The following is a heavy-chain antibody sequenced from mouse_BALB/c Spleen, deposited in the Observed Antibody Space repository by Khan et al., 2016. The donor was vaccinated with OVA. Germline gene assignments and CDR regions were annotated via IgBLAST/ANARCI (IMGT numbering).Heavy chain of an antibody. V-gene: IGHV5-4*02. Sequence: EVELVESGGGLVKPGGSLKLSCAASGFTFSDYYMYWVRQTPEKRLEWVATISDGGSYTYYPDSVKGRFTISRDNAKNNLYLQMSSLTSEDTAMYYCAKIYDGYHQAWFAYWGQGTLVTVSA. CDR3: AKIYDGYHQAWFAY. CDR1: GFTFSDYY. J-gene: IGHJ3*01. CDR2: ISDGGSYT. D-gene: IGHD2-3*01.